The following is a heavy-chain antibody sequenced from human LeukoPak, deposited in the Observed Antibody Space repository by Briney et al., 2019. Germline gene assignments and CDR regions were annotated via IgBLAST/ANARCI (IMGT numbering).Heavy chain of an antibody. D-gene: IGHD6-13*01. CDR1: GGSISSYF. V-gene: IGHV4-4*07. J-gene: IGHJ4*02. Sequence: PSETLSLTCTVSGGSISSYFWSWIRQPAGKGLEWIGRIYTSGTTNYNPSLKSRVTISVDTSKNQFSLKLSSVTAADTAVYYCARGVYIAAAQYGYWGQGALVTVSS. CDR3: ARGVYIAAAQYGY. CDR2: IYTSGTT.